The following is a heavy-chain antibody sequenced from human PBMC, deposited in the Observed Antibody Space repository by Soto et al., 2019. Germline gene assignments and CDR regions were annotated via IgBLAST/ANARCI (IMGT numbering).Heavy chain of an antibody. CDR1: GYSFTSFW. J-gene: IGHJ3*02. CDR3: ARLSAFDI. V-gene: IGHV5-10-1*01. CDR2: IHPSDSDT. Sequence: PGESLKISCKGSGYSFTSFWINWVRQMPGKGPEWIGRIHPSDSDTDYSPSFQGHVTISADNSISTAYLQWSSLKASDTAMYYCARLSAFDIWGQGTMVTVSS.